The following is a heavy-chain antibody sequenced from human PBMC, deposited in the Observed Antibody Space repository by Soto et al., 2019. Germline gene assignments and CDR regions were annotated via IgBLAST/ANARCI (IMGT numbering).Heavy chain of an antibody. Sequence: QLQLQESGPGLVKPSERLSLTCTVSGGSISSSSYYWGWIHQPPGTGLAWIGSFYYSGSTYYNPDLRRRVTISVDTSKNQFPLKLSSVTAADTAVYYCRAAAGHDYWGQGTLVTVSS. CDR2: FYYSGST. D-gene: IGHD6-13*01. V-gene: IGHV4-39*01. CDR3: RAAAGHDY. J-gene: IGHJ4*02. CDR1: GGSISSSSYY.